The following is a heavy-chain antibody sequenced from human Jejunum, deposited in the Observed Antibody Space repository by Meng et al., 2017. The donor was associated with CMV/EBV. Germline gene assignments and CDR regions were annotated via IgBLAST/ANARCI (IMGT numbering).Heavy chain of an antibody. D-gene: IGHD5-12*01. V-gene: IGHV3-33*01. Sequence: SGFTFSIYGMHWVRQAPGKGLEWVAVIWSDGTNTYYGDSMKGRFTISRDNSKNTLYLQMNSLRVEDTAVYYCAREGVYSGYAIDYWGQGTLVTVSS. CDR2: IWSDGTNT. CDR3: AREGVYSGYAIDY. CDR1: GFTFSIYG. J-gene: IGHJ4*02.